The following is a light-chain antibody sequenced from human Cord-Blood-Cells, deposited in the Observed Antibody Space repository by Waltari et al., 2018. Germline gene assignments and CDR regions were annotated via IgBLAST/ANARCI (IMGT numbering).Light chain of an antibody. Sequence: DIQMTPPPSTLSASVGDRVTITCRDSQSISSWLAWYQQKPGKAPKLLIYDASSLESGVPSRFSGSGSGTEFTLTISSLQPDDFATYYCQQYNSYWTFGQGTKVEIK. CDR1: QSISSW. V-gene: IGKV1-5*01. J-gene: IGKJ1*01. CDR2: DAS. CDR3: QQYNSYWT.